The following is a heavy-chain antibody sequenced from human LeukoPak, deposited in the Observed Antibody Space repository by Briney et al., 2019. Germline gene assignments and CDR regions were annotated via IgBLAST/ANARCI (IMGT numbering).Heavy chain of an antibody. CDR2: IIPIFGTA. Sequence: SVKVSCKASGGTFSSYAISWVRQAPGQGLEWMGGIIPIFGTANYAQKFQGRVTITADESTSTGYMELSSLRSEDTAVYYCARDGPRGYSYGYKFRYNWFDPWGQGTLVTVSS. J-gene: IGHJ5*02. CDR3: ARDGPRGYSYGYKFRYNWFDP. V-gene: IGHV1-69*13. D-gene: IGHD5-18*01. CDR1: GGTFSSYA.